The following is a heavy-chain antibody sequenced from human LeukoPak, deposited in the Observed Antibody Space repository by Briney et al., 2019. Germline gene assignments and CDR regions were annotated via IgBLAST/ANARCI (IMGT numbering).Heavy chain of an antibody. D-gene: IGHD3-3*01. Sequence: GASVKVSCKASGGTFSSYAINWVRQAPGQGLEWMGGIIPMFGTANYAQKFQGRVTITADKSTSTAYMELSSLRSEDTAVYYCAYGVVTYYYYLDVWGKGTTVTVSS. CDR2: IIPMFGTA. V-gene: IGHV1-69*06. J-gene: IGHJ6*03. CDR1: GGTFSSYA. CDR3: AYGVVTYYYYLDV.